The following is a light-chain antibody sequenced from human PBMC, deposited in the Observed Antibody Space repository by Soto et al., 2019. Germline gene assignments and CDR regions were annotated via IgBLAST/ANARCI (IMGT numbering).Light chain of an antibody. CDR3: QSYDSSLSGWV. J-gene: IGLJ3*02. Sequence: QPVLTQPPSVSGAPGQRVTISCTGSSSNIGAGYDVHWYQQLPGTAPKLLISGNSNRPSGVPDRFSGSKSGTSASLAITGLQAEDAADYYCQSYDSSLSGWVFGGGTKLTVL. CDR1: SSNIGAGYD. CDR2: GNS. V-gene: IGLV1-40*01.